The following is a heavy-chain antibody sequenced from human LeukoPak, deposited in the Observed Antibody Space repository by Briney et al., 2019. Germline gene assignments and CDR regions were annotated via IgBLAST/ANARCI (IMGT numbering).Heavy chain of an antibody. CDR2: IYYSGST. D-gene: IGHD1-26*01. J-gene: IGHJ4*02. Sequence: SETLSLTCAVSGGSISSYYGSWIRQPPGKGLEWIGYIYYSGSTNYNPSLKSRVTISLDTPKNQFSRKLSTVTAVDTPVYYCARVGAVGAASDHWGQGTLVTLPS. CDR3: ARVGAVGAASDH. CDR1: GGSISSYY. V-gene: IGHV4-59*01.